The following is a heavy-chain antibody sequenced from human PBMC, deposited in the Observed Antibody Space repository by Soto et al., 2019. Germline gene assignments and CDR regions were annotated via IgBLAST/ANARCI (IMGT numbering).Heavy chain of an antibody. J-gene: IGHJ6*02. Sequence: PSETLSLTCAVSGGSISSGGYSWSWIRQPPGKGLEWIGYIYYSGSTNYNPSLKSRVTISVDTSKNQFSLKLSSVTAADTAVYYCARDLRAVAGPQMYGGMDVWGQGTTVTVSS. D-gene: IGHD6-19*01. V-gene: IGHV4-61*08. CDR3: ARDLRAVAGPQMYGGMDV. CDR2: IYYSGST. CDR1: GGSISSGGYS.